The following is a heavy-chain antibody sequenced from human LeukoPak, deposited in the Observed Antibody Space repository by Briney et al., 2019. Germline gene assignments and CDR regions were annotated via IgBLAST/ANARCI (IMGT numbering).Heavy chain of an antibody. Sequence: SETVSLTCTVSGGSISSYYWSWIRQPPGKGLEWIGYIYYSGSTNYNPSLKSRVTISVDTSKNQFSLKLSSVTAADTAVYYCARGGIGATIYLDYWGQGTLVTVSS. D-gene: IGHD5-12*01. CDR1: GGSISSYY. CDR2: IYYSGST. CDR3: ARGGIGATIYLDY. J-gene: IGHJ4*02. V-gene: IGHV4-59*08.